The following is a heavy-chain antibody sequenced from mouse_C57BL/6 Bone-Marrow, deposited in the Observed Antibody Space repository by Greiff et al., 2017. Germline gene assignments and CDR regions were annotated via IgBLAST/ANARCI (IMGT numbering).Heavy chain of an antibody. D-gene: IGHD1-1*01. Sequence: VQLKESGPELVKPGASVKISCKASGYSFTDYNMNWVKQSNGKSLEWIGVINPNYGTTSYNQKFKGKATLTVDQSSSTAYMQLNSLTSEDAAVYYCARSYYYGRGYFDVWGTGTTVTVSS. CDR3: ARSYYYGRGYFDV. J-gene: IGHJ1*03. CDR2: INPNYGTT. V-gene: IGHV1-39*01. CDR1: GYSFTDYN.